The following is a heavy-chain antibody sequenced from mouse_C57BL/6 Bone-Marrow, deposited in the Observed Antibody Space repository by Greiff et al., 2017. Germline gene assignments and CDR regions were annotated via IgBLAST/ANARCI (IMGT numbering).Heavy chain of an antibody. CDR1: GYTFTSYT. CDR2: INPSSGYT. V-gene: IGHV1-4*01. Sequence: VKLMESGAELARPGASVKMSCKASGYTFTSYTMHWVKQRPGQGLEWIGYINPSSGYTKYNQKFKDKATLTADKSSSTAYMQLSSLTSEDSAVYYCAREGVLRSYFDYWGQGTTLTVSS. J-gene: IGHJ2*01. CDR3: AREGVLRSYFDY. D-gene: IGHD1-1*01.